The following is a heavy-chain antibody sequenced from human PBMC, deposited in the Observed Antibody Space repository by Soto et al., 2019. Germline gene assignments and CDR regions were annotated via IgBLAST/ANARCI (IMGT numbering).Heavy chain of an antibody. CDR2: INPTGGST. CDR1: GYTFTKYY. Sequence: QEQLVQSGAEVKKPGASVTVSCKASGYTFTKYYMHWVRQAPGQGLVWMGIINPTGGSTNYARKFQGRVTMTSDTSTSTVYMELSSLRSEDTAVYYCAREARVGTTAGLFAFWGQGTLVSVSS. J-gene: IGHJ4*02. V-gene: IGHV1-46*01. D-gene: IGHD5-12*01. CDR3: AREARVGTTAGLFAF.